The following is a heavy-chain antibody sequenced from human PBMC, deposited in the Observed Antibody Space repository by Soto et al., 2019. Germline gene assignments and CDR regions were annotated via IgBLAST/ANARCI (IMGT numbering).Heavy chain of an antibody. D-gene: IGHD3-10*01. J-gene: IGHJ6*02. CDR3: ARQGFGPLHGLVDV. CDR1: GGSFSGYY. CDR2: INHSGST. Sequence: SETLSLTCAVYGGSFSGYYWTWIRQPPGTGLEWIGEINHSGSTNYNPSLKSRVTISVDTSKNQFSLKLTSVTAADTAVYYCARQGFGPLHGLVDVWGQGTTVTVSS. V-gene: IGHV4-34*01.